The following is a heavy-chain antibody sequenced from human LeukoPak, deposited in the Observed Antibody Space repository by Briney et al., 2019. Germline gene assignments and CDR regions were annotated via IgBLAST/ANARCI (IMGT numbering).Heavy chain of an antibody. D-gene: IGHD3-9*01. CDR3: ARDHDWAFDL. J-gene: IGHJ4*02. Sequence: DFVKGRFSISRDSAKNSLYLQMNALRYEDTAIHYCARDHDWAFDLWGQGTLVTVSS. V-gene: IGHV3-48*02.